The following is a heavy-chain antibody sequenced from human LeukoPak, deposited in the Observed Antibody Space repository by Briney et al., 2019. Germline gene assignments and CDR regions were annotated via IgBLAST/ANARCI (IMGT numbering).Heavy chain of an antibody. CDR1: GFTFSSNW. J-gene: IGHJ4*02. D-gene: IGHD3-3*01. CDR2: INNDGRVT. Sequence: WGSLRLSCAASGFTFSSNWMHWVRQAPGKGLVWVSFINNDGRVTSYADSVKGRFTISRDNAKNTLYLHMNSLRVEDTAVYYCATRVLRGQGTLVTVSS. V-gene: IGHV3-74*01. CDR3: ATRVL.